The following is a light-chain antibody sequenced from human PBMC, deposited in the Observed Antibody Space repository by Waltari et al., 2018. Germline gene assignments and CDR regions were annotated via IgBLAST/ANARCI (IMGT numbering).Light chain of an antibody. V-gene: IGKV2-24*01. J-gene: IGKJ1*01. Sequence: DIVMTQTPLSLPVTLGQPASISCRSSQGLVHHNGNTDLSWLQQRPGQPPSLLMYKVSNRVPEGTCRFSCRRAVTYLTLKIRRGEAENVRIYYCMQAKEFPRALGQGTKVEIK. CDR1: QGLVHHNGNTD. CDR2: KVS. CDR3: MQAKEFPRA.